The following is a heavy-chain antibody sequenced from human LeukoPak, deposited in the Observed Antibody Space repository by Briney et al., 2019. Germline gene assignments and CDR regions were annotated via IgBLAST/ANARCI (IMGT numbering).Heavy chain of an antibody. CDR3: SRTPGRVAAAPVDY. J-gene: IGHJ4*02. CDR1: GGSISTTGYY. CDR2: IYYNGGT. D-gene: IGHD6-13*01. V-gene: IGHV4-39*01. Sequence: SETLSLTCTVSGGSISTTGYYWGWIRQPPGQGLEWTGSIYYNGGTYYNPSLKSRVTISVDTSKNQFSLKLSSVTAADTAVFFCSRTPGRVAAAPVDYWGQGTLVTVSS.